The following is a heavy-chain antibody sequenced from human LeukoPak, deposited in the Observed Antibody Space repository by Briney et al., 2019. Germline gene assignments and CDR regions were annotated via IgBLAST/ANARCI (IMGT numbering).Heavy chain of an antibody. D-gene: IGHD3-22*01. J-gene: IGHJ4*02. Sequence: PSQTLSLTCTVSGGSISSGSYYWGWIRQPAGKGLEWIGRIYTSGSTNYNPSLKSRVTISVDTSKNQFSLKLSSVTAADTAVYYCARTTYYYDSSGYLGRWSMYYFDYWGQGTLVTVSS. CDR2: IYTSGST. CDR3: ARTTYYYDSSGYLGRWSMYYFDY. V-gene: IGHV4-61*02. CDR1: GGSISSGSYY.